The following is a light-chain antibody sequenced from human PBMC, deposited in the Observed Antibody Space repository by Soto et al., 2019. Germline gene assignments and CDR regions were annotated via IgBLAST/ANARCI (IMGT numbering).Light chain of an antibody. Sequence: QSALTQPASVSGSPGQSITISCTGTSSDVGRYKFVSWYQQYPGKAPRLMMYEVSNRPSGVSNRFSGSKSGNTASLTISGLQTEDEAIYYCSSFTNSGTVVFGGGTKLTVL. CDR3: SSFTNSGTVV. CDR1: SSDVGRYKF. V-gene: IGLV2-14*01. J-gene: IGLJ2*01. CDR2: EVS.